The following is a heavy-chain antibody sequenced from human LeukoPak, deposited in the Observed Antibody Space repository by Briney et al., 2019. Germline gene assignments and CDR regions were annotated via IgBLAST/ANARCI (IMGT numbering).Heavy chain of an antibody. V-gene: IGHV1-2*04. CDR3: ARADPLAYCGGDCYSHYFDY. D-gene: IGHD2-21*02. J-gene: IGHJ4*02. Sequence: ASVKVSCKASGYTFTGYYMHWVRQAPGQGLEWMGWINPNSGGTNYAQKFQGWVTMTRDTSISTAYMELSRLRSDDTAVYYCARADPLAYCGGDCYSHYFDYWGQGTLVTVSS. CDR1: GYTFTGYY. CDR2: INPNSGGT.